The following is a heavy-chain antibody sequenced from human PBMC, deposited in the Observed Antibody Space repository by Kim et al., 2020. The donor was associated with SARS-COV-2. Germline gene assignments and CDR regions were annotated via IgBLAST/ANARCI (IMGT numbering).Heavy chain of an antibody. CDR2: ISWNSGSI. CDR3: AKDGGYVPRIAAAGSPYYYYYYMDV. Sequence: GGSLRLSCAASGFTFDDYAMHWVRQAPGKGLEWVSGISWNSGSIGYADSVKGRFTISRDNAKNSLYLQMNSLRAEDTALYYCAKDGGYVPRIAAAGSPYYYYYYMDVWGKGTTVTVSS. J-gene: IGHJ6*03. CDR1: GFTFDDYA. D-gene: IGHD6-13*01. V-gene: IGHV3-9*01.